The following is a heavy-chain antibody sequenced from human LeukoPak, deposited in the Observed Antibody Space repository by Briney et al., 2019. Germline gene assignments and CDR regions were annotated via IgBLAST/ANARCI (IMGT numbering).Heavy chain of an antibody. Sequence: GGSLRLSCAASGFTFSSYSMNWVRQAPGKGLEWVSSISSNSSYIYYADSVKGRFTISRDNAKNSLYLQMNSLRAEDTAVYYCARDRGWSSNWFDPWGQGTLVTVSS. V-gene: IGHV3-21*01. J-gene: IGHJ5*02. D-gene: IGHD1-26*01. CDR3: ARDRGWSSNWFDP. CDR2: ISSNSSYI. CDR1: GFTFSSYS.